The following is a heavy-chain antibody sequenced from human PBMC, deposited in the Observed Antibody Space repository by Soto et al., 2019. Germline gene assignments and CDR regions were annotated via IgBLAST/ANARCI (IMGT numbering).Heavy chain of an antibody. D-gene: IGHD3-10*01. Sequence: QVQLQESGPGLVNPSETLSLTCTVSGVSSGNYKWSWIRQSPGKGLEWIGYIDDGGSTSYNPSLKSRVTMSVDTSTRQFSLNLRSVTAADTAMYYCVRQGFGNLHGLVDVWGQGTTVTVSS. J-gene: IGHJ6*02. CDR3: VRQGFGNLHGLVDV. CDR1: GVSSGNYK. V-gene: IGHV4-59*08. CDR2: IDDGGST.